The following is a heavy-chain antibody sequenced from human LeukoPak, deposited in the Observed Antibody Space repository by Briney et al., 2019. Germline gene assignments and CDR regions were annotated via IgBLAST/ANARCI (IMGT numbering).Heavy chain of an antibody. CDR2: INHSGST. CDR3: AELGITMIGGV. D-gene: IGHD3-10*02. V-gene: IGHV4-34*01. J-gene: IGHJ6*04. Sequence: SETLSLTCAVYGGSFSSYYWSWIRQPPGKGLEWIGEINHSGSTNYNPSLKSRVTISVDTSKNQFSLKLSSVTAADTAVYYCAELGITMIGGVWGKGTTVTISS. CDR1: GGSFSSYY.